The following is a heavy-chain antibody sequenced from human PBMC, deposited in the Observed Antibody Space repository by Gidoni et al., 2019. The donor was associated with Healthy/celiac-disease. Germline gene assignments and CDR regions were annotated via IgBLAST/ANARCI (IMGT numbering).Heavy chain of an antibody. CDR3: ARDGVYYYGMDV. V-gene: IGHV3-33*01. D-gene: IGHD2-8*01. CDR1: GFTFSSYG. J-gene: IGHJ6*02. Sequence: QVQLVESGGGVVQPGRSLRLSCAASGFTFSSYGMHWVRQAPGKGLEWVAVIWYDGSNKYYADSVKGRFTISRDNSKNTLYLQMNSLRAEDTAVYYCARDGVYYYGMDVWGQGTTVTVSS. CDR2: IWYDGSNK.